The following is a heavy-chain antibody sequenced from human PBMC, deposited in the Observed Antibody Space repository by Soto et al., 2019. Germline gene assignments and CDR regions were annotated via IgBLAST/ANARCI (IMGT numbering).Heavy chain of an antibody. V-gene: IGHV3-23*01. CDR1: GFTFGSCG. D-gene: IGHD1-1*01. Sequence: GGSLRLSCAASGFTFGSCGMNWVRQAPGKGLEWVAGVSPHGANTYYADSVRGRFIISRDDSGNTVSLDMNSLRGDDSAVYYCATEGAKTTWNFDYWGQGTVVTVSS. CDR3: ATEGAKTTWNFDY. J-gene: IGHJ4*02. CDR2: VSPHGANT.